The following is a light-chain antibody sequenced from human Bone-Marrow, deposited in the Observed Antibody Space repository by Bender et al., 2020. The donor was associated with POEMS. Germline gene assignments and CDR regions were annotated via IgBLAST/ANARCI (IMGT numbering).Light chain of an antibody. Sequence: QSALTQPASVSGSPGQSITISCTGSSSDIGDHNYVSWYQQHPGKAPKVIIYDVSQRPSGVSTRFSGSKAGNTASLTISGLQAEDEADYYCSSFTSTTTLVFGIGTRVTVL. CDR3: SSFTSTTTLV. V-gene: IGLV2-14*03. J-gene: IGLJ1*01. CDR2: DVS. CDR1: SSDIGDHNY.